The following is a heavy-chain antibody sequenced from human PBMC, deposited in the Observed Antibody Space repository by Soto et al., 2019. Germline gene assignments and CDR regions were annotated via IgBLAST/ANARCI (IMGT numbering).Heavy chain of an antibody. V-gene: IGHV3-53*05. Sequence: PGGSLRLSCAASGFTVSSNYMSWVRQAPGKGLEWVSVIYSGGSTCYADSVKGRFTISRDNSKNTLYLQMNSLRAEDTAVYYCARDNYQGWFDPWGQGTLVTVSS. J-gene: IGHJ5*02. D-gene: IGHD1-7*01. CDR2: IYSGGST. CDR3: ARDNYQGWFDP. CDR1: GFTVSSNY.